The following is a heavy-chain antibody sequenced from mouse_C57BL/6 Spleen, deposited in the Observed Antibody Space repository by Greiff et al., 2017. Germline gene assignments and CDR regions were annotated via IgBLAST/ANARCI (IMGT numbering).Heavy chain of an antibody. Sequence: QVQLQQSDAELVKPGASVKISCKASGYTFTDHTIHWMKQRPEQGLEWIGYIYPRDGSTKYNEKFKGKATLTADKSSSTAYMQLNNLTSEDSAVYFCARFTQFITTVVGFDYWGQGTTLTVSS. D-gene: IGHD1-1*01. CDR3: ARFTQFITTVVGFDY. J-gene: IGHJ2*01. CDR2: IYPRDGST. V-gene: IGHV1-78*01. CDR1: GYTFTDHT.